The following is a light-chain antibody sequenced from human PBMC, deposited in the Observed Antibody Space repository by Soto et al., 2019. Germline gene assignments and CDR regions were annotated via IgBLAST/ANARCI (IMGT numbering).Light chain of an antibody. V-gene: IGKV3-20*01. J-gene: IGKJ3*01. Sequence: EIVLTQSPGTLSLSPGERATLSCRASQNVLNNYLSWYQQKLGQAPRLLIYRASNRATGIPDRFSGSGSGTDFTLAITRLEPEDFAVYFCQQLGTSPFTFGPGTKVEIK. CDR1: QNVLNNY. CDR3: QQLGTSPFT. CDR2: RAS.